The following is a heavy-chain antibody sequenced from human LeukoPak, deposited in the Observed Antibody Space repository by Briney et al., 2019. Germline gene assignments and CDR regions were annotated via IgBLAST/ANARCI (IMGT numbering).Heavy chain of an antibody. CDR2: IGGSGTRT. V-gene: IGHV3-23*01. J-gene: IGHJ4*02. D-gene: IGHD2-2*03. Sequence: GGSLRLSCSASGFTFTTYGMNWARQAPGKGLEWVSGIGGSGTRTYYADSVKGRFTISRDNSKNTLYLQMNSLRDEDTAVYYCAKDSHWILFDDWGQETLVTVSS. CDR3: AKDSHWILFDD. CDR1: GFTFTTYG.